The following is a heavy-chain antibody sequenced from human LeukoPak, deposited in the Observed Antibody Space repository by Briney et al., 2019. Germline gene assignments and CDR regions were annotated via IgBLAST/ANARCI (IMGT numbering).Heavy chain of an antibody. Sequence: VKVSCKASGYTFTGYYMHWVRQAPGQGLEWMGWINPNSGGTNYAQKFQGRVTMTKDTSISTAYMELSRLRSDDTAVYYCARDPRDTAMVATYYFDYWGQGTLVTVSS. V-gene: IGHV1-2*02. D-gene: IGHD5-18*01. CDR1: GYTFTGYY. J-gene: IGHJ4*02. CDR2: INPNSGGT. CDR3: ARDPRDTAMVATYYFDY.